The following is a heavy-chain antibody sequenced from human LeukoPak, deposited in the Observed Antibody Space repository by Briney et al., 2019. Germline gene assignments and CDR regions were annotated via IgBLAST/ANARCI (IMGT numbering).Heavy chain of an antibody. CDR1: GFTFSSYW. CDR3: ARDQLSGYDYRPYYFDY. V-gene: IGHV3-7*01. D-gene: IGHD5-12*01. CDR2: IKQDGSEK. J-gene: IGHJ4*02. Sequence: GGSLRLSCAASGFTFSSYWMSRVRQAPGKGLEWVANIKQDGSEKYYVDSVKGRFTISRDNAKNSLYLQMNSLRAEDTAVYYCARDQLSGYDYRPYYFDYWGQGTLVTVSS.